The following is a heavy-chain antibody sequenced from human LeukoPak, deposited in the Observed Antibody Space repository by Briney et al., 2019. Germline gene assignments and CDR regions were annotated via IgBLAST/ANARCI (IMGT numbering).Heavy chain of an antibody. Sequence: PSETLSLTCTVSGGSISSTSYYWGWIRQPPGKGLEWIGSIYYSGSTYYNPSLKSRVTISLATSKSQFSLKLSSVTAADTAVYYCARHRYSAYASSDYWGQGTLVTVSS. J-gene: IGHJ4*02. D-gene: IGHD5-12*01. CDR2: IYYSGST. V-gene: IGHV4-39*01. CDR1: GGSISSTSYY. CDR3: ARHRYSAYASSDY.